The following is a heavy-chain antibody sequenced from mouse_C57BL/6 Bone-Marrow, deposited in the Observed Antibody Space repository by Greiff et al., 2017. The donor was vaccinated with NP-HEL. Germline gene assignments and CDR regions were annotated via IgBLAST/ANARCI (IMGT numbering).Heavy chain of an antibody. V-gene: IGHV3-6*01. Sequence: EVQLVESGPGLVKPSQSLSLTCSVTGYSITSGYYWNWIRQFPGNKLEWMGYISYDGSNNYNPSLKNRISITRDTSKNQFFLKLNSVTTEDTATYYCARDKRNPAWFAYWGQGTLVTVSA. CDR3: ARDKRNPAWFAY. CDR1: GYSITSGYY. CDR2: ISYDGSN. J-gene: IGHJ3*01.